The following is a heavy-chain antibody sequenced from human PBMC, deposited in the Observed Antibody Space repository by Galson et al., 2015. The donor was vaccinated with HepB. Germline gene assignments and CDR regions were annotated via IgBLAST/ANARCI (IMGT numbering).Heavy chain of an antibody. J-gene: IGHJ3*02. V-gene: IGHV1-18*04. CDR1: GYTFTSYG. D-gene: IGHD3-22*01. CDR2: ISAYNGNT. Sequence: VKVSCKASGYTFTSYGISWVRQAPGQGLEWMGWISAYNGNTNYAQKLQGRVTMTTDTSTSTAYMELRSLRSDDTAVYYCARDFGGEETRDSPGSKYYYDSSGYYWGSDAFDIWGQGTMVTVSS. CDR3: ARDFGGEETRDSPGSKYYYDSSGYYWGSDAFDI.